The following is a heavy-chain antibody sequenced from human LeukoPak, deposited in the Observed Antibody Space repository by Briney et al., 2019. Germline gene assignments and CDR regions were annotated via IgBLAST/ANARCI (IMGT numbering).Heavy chain of an antibody. Sequence: GRTLRLSCAASGFTFSTYGMSRVRQAPGKGLEWVSAISGSGDSTYYADSVKGRFTISRDNSKNTLYLQMNSLRAEDTAVYYCARTRITMVRGVIQDYYFDYWGQGTLVTVSS. J-gene: IGHJ4*02. V-gene: IGHV3-23*01. D-gene: IGHD3-10*01. CDR3: ARTRITMVRGVIQDYYFDY. CDR1: GFTFSTYG. CDR2: ISGSGDST.